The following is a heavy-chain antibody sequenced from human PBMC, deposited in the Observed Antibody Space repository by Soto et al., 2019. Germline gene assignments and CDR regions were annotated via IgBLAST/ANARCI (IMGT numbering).Heavy chain of an antibody. D-gene: IGHD3-9*01. V-gene: IGHV4-31*03. CDR1: GGSISSGGYY. Sequence: QVQLQESGPGLVKPSQTLSLTCTVSGGSISSGGYYWSWIRQHPGKGLEWIGYIYYSGSTYYNPSLKSRVTISVDKSKTQFSLKLSSVTAADTAVYYCARGPSYYDISDCRFDPWGQGTLVTVSS. CDR3: ARGPSYYDISDCRFDP. CDR2: IYYSGST. J-gene: IGHJ5*02.